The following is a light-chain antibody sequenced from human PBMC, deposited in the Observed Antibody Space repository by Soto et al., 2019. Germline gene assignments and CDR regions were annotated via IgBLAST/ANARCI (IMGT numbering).Light chain of an antibody. CDR1: QTVSTS. V-gene: IGKV3-20*01. J-gene: IGKJ1*01. CDR3: QQYGGSPRT. CDR2: GAS. Sequence: EIVMTQSPGTLSVSPGERATLSCRASQTVSTSLAWYQQKPGRAPRLLIYGASTRASGVPDRFSGGGSGTDFTLTISRPEPEDFAVYYCQQYGGSPRTFGQGTKVDIK.